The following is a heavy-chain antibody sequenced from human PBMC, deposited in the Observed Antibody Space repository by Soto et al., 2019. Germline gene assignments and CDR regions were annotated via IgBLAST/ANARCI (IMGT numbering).Heavy chain of an antibody. CDR3: AKGGLGGVSSGIAAAGTPYYYYGMDV. Sequence: QPGGSLRLSCAASGFTFSSYAMSWVRQAPGKGLEWVSAISGSGGSTYYADSVKGRFTISRDNSKNTLYLQMNSLRAEDTAVYYCAKGGLGGVSSGIAAAGTPYYYYGMDVWGQGTTVTVSS. D-gene: IGHD6-13*01. J-gene: IGHJ6*02. CDR2: ISGSGGST. CDR1: GFTFSSYA. V-gene: IGHV3-23*01.